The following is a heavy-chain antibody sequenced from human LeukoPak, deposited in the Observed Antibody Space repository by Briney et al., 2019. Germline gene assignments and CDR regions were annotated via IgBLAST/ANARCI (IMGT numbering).Heavy chain of an antibody. J-gene: IGHJ4*02. D-gene: IGHD4-17*01. CDR1: GGSVSSGTYY. CDR2: IYYSGST. Sequence: PSETLSLTCTVSGGSVSSGTYYWSWIRQPPGKGLEWIGYIYYSGSTNYNPSLKSRVTISVDTSKNQFSLKLSSVTAADTAVYYCAGAGHGDYAFDYWGQGTLVTVSS. V-gene: IGHV4-61*01. CDR3: AGAGHGDYAFDY.